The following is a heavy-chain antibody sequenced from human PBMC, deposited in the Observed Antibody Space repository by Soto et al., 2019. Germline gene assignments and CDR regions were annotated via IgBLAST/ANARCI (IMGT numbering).Heavy chain of an antibody. J-gene: IGHJ5*01. Sequence: PSETLSLTCTVSGGSISSNIYYWGWIRQPPGKGLEWIGNIHYSGSTYYDSSLKSRVTISVDTSKNQVSLQLNSVTPDDTAVYYCARLIGNSWLDSWGQGTLVTVSS. CDR1: GGSISSNIYY. CDR2: IHYSGST. CDR3: ARLIGNSWLDS. V-gene: IGHV4-39*01. D-gene: IGHD1-26*01.